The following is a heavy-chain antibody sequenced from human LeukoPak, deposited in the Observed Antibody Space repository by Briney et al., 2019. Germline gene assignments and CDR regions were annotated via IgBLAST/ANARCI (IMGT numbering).Heavy chain of an antibody. Sequence: GGSLRLSCAASGFTFSSDAMSWVRQAPGKGLEWVSAISGSGGSTYYADSVKGRFTISRDISKNTLYLQMNSLRAEDTAVFYCARAQHRGWGFDYWGQGTLVTVSS. CDR1: GFTFSSDA. V-gene: IGHV3-23*01. CDR3: ARAQHRGWGFDY. D-gene: IGHD3-16*01. CDR2: ISGSGGST. J-gene: IGHJ4*02.